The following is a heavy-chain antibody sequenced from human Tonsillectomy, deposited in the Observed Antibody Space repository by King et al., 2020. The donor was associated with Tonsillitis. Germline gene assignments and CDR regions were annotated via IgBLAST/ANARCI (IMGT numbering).Heavy chain of an antibody. Sequence: QLVQSGAEVKKPGESLKISCKGSGYNFTSYWVGWVRQMPGKGLEWMGYIYPDDPDNRYSPSFQGEVTISADKYISSAYLQWSSLKASDTAMYYCARLESIAVPGNDAFDMWGQGTMVTVSS. CDR3: ARLESIAVPGNDAFDM. J-gene: IGHJ3*02. V-gene: IGHV5-51*01. D-gene: IGHD6-19*01. CDR1: GYNFTSYW. CDR2: IYPDDPDN.